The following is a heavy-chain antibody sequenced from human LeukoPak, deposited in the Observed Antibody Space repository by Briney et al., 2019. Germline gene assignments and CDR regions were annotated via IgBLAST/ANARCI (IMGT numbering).Heavy chain of an antibody. CDR2: IIPIFSTA. CDR1: GGTFSSYA. Sequence: PVKVSCKASGGTFSSYAISWVRQAPGQGLEWMGGIIPIFSTANYAQKFQGRVTITTDESTSTAYMELSSLRSEDTAVYYCAREYCSSTSCYHGMNWFDPWGQGTLVTVSS. D-gene: IGHD2-2*01. CDR3: AREYCSSTSCYHGMNWFDP. V-gene: IGHV1-69*05. J-gene: IGHJ5*02.